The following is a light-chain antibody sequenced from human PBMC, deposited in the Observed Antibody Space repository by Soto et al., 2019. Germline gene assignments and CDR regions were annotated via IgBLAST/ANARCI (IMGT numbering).Light chain of an antibody. CDR2: SAS. V-gene: IGKV3-15*01. Sequence: EIVMTQSPATLSVSPGERATLSCTASQSISTELAWYQQTPGQPPRLLIYSASTRATGVPARFTGSGSGSEFTLTISGLQSEDFAVYYCQQGHNWPLTFGQGTRLEI. CDR3: QQGHNWPLT. J-gene: IGKJ2*01. CDR1: QSISTE.